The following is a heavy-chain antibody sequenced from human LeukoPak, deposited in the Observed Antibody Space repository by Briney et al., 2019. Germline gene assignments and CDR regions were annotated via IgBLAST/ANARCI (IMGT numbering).Heavy chain of an antibody. J-gene: IGHJ6*02. CDR2: ICYSGST. Sequence: SETLSLTCTVSGGSISSYYWSWIRQPPGKGLEGIGYICYSGSTNYNPSLNSRVTISIDTSKTQFSLKLSSVTAADTAVYSCARDWLGYCSSTSCYHYGMDVWGQGTTVTVSS. CDR1: GGSISSYY. CDR3: ARDWLGYCSSTSCYHYGMDV. V-gene: IGHV4-59*12. D-gene: IGHD2-2*01.